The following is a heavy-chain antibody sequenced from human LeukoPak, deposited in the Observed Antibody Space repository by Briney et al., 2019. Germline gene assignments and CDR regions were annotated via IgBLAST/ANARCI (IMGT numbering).Heavy chain of an antibody. CDR2: IYTSGST. J-gene: IGHJ6*03. CDR3: ARETTYYDILTGQNPISYYYYYMDV. D-gene: IGHD3-9*01. Sequence: KSSQTLSLTCTVSGGSISSYYWSWIRQPAGKGLEWIGRIYTSGSTNYNPSLKSRVTMSVDTSKNQFSLKLSSVTAADTAVYYCARETTYYDILTGQNPISYYYYYMDVWGKGTTVTVSS. CDR1: GGSISSYY. V-gene: IGHV4-4*07.